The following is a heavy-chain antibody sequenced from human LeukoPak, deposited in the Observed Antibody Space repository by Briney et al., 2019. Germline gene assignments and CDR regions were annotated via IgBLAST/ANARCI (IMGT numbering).Heavy chain of an antibody. D-gene: IGHD1-26*01. Sequence: GGSPRLSSVAPLFTLSSDWICWVRQGPRKGVESVANIKQDGGEKHYVHTLRGRFTLSRDTAKNTLYLRMNSLRAEDTAVYYCAGDGVNSGSYCLDYWGQGTLVTVPS. CDR1: LFTLSSDW. CDR3: AGDGVNSGSYCLDY. CDR2: IKQDGGEK. J-gene: IGHJ4*02. V-gene: IGHV3-7*01.